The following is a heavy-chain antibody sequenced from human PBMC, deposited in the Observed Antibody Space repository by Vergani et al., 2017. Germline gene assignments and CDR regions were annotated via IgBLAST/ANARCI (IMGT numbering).Heavy chain of an antibody. D-gene: IGHD5-24*01. CDR3: ARVGARDGYRSIDAFDI. CDR2: IIPIFGTA. J-gene: IGHJ3*02. Sequence: QVQLVQSGAEVKKPGSSVKVSCKASGGTFSSYAISWVRQAPGQGLEWMGGIIPIFGTANYAQKFQGRVPITADESTSTAYMELSSLRSEDTAVYYCARVGARDGYRSIDAFDIWGQGTMVTVSS. V-gene: IGHV1-69*01. CDR1: GGTFSSYA.